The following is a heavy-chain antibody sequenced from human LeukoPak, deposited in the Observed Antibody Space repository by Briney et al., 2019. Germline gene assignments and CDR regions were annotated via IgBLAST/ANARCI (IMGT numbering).Heavy chain of an antibody. CDR2: IYYSGST. D-gene: IGHD5-12*01. V-gene: IGHV4-39*01. Sequence: SETLSLTCTVSGGSISSSSYYWGWIRQPPGKGLEWIGSIYYSGSTYYNPSLKSRVTISIDTSKNQFSLKLSSVTAADTAVYSCARLGNSYFDYWGQGTLVTVSS. J-gene: IGHJ4*02. CDR1: GGSISSSSYY. CDR3: ARLGNSYFDY.